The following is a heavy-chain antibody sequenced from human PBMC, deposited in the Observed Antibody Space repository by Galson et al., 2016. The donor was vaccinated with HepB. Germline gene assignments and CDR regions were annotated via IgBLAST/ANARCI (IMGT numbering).Heavy chain of an antibody. CDR3: ARSTLTTVTSYPFDI. J-gene: IGHJ3*02. D-gene: IGHD4-17*01. CDR2: IDWADDK. CDR1: GFSLTTDGMC. V-gene: IGHV2-70*01. Sequence: PALVKPTQTLTLTCTFSGFSLTTDGMCVSWIRQPPGKPLEWLALIDWADDKYYSTSLQTRLTISKDTSENQVVLTMTTLDPVDTAAYYCARSTLTTVTSYPFDIWGQGTVVTVSS.